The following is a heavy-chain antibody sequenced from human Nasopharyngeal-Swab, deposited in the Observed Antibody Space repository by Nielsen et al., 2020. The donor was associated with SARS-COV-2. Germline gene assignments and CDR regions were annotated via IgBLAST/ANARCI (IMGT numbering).Heavy chain of an antibody. J-gene: IGHJ4*02. Sequence: GSLRLSCTVSGGSLSSSNYYWGWIRQPPGKGLEWIGTVSYSGPTYYTPSLKSRVTMSVDTSKNPFSLRLTSVTAADTAVYYCGRLTKTTVTRRLYFDYWGQGTLVTVSS. D-gene: IGHD4-11*01. V-gene: IGHV4-39*02. CDR3: GRLTKTTVTRRLYFDY. CDR2: VSYSGPT. CDR1: GGSLSSSNYY.